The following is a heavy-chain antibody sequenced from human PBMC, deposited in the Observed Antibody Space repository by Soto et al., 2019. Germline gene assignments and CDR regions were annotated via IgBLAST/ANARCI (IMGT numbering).Heavy chain of an antibody. CDR1: GDSVSSTSTA. Sequence: SQTLSLTCAISGDSVSSTSTAWSWIRQSPSRGLEWLGRTYYRSKWYSDYAVSVKSRITINPDTSKNQFSLQLKSVTPEDTAVYYCARGSYYSGWVWGQGTLGTVSA. J-gene: IGHJ4*02. D-gene: IGHD6-19*01. V-gene: IGHV6-1*01. CDR3: ARGSYYSGWV. CDR2: TYYRSKWYS.